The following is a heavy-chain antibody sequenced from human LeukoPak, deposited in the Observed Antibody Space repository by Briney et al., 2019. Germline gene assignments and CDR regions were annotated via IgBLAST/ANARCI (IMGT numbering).Heavy chain of an antibody. CDR2: IIPIFGTA. J-gene: IGHJ3*02. Sequence: SVKVSCKASGGTFSSYAISWVRQAPGQGLEWMGRIIPIFGTANYAQKFQGTVTITTDESTSTAYMELSSLRSEDTAVYYCASLNHYDILTGYYFAFDIWGQGTMVTVSS. CDR1: GGTFSSYA. CDR3: ASLNHYDILTGYYFAFDI. V-gene: IGHV1-69*05. D-gene: IGHD3-9*01.